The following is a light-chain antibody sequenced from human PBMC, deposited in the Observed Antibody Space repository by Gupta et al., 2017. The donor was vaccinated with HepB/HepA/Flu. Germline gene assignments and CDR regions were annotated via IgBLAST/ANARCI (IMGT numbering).Light chain of an antibody. CDR3: QQDGYSPDT. Sequence: EIVLTQSPGTLSLSPGERATLACRASQSVSDSYLAWYQHKPGQAPRLLIYGASSRATGIPDRFSGSGSGTDFTLTISRLEPEDFAVYYCQQDGYSPDTFGQGTKVEIK. V-gene: IGKV3-20*01. J-gene: IGKJ1*01. CDR2: GAS. CDR1: QSVSDSY.